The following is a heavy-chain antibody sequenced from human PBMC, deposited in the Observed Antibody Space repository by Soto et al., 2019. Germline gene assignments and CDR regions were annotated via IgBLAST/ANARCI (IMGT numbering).Heavy chain of an antibody. V-gene: IGHV4-4*02. Sequence: QVQLQESGPGLVKPSGTLSLTCAVSGGSISSSNWWSWVRQPPGKGLEWIGEIYHSGSTNYNPSLKSRVTISVDKSKNQSSLKLSSVTAADTAVYYCAREKHTKGTGYAFDIWGQGTMVTVSS. CDR3: AREKHTKGTGYAFDI. D-gene: IGHD1-1*01. J-gene: IGHJ3*02. CDR1: GGSISSSNW. CDR2: IYHSGST.